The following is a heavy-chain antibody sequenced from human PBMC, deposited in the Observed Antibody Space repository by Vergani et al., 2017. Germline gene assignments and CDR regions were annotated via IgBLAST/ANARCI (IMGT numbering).Heavy chain of an antibody. J-gene: IGHJ4*02. V-gene: IGHV3-23*04. Sequence: VQLVESGGGVVQPGGSLRLSCAASGFTFSSYGMSWVRQAPGKGLEWVSAVSGSGGSTYYADSVKGRFTISRDNSKNTLYLQMNSLRAEDTAVYYCTTYVDHRSDSWGQGTLVTVSS. D-gene: IGHD4-17*01. CDR3: TTYVDHRSDS. CDR1: GFTFSSYG. CDR2: VSGSGGST.